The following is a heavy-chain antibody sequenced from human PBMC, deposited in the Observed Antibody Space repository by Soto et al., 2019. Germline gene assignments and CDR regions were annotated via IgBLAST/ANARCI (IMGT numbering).Heavy chain of an antibody. CDR1: GFTFSSYD. D-gene: IGHD5-12*01. J-gene: IGHJ5*02. CDR2: IGTAGDT. CDR3: ARGGGRVATPWFDP. Sequence: GGSLRLSCAASGFTFSSYDMHWVRQAIGKGLEWVSAIGTAGDTYYPGSVKGRFTISRENAKNSLYLQMNSLRAGDTVVYYCARGGGRVATPWFDPWGQGTLVTVSS. V-gene: IGHV3-13*04.